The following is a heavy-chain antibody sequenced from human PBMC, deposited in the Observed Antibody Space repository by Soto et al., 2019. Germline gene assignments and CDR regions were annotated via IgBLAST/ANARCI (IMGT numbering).Heavy chain of an antibody. J-gene: IGHJ4*02. CDR1: GGSISSGGYY. D-gene: IGHD2-2*01. CDR3: ARVVVPAVIDY. V-gene: IGHV4-31*03. Sequence: SETLSLTCTVSGGSISSGGYYWSWIRQHPGKGLEWIGYIYYSGSTYYNPSLKSRVTISVDTSKNQFSLKLSSVTAADTAVYYCARVVVPAVIDYWGQGTLVTVSS. CDR2: IYYSGST.